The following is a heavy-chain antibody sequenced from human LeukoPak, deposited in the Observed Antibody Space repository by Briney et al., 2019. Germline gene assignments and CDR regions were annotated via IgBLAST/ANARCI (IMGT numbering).Heavy chain of an antibody. CDR1: GYTLTELS. CDR2: INPSGGST. V-gene: IGHV1-46*01. J-gene: IGHJ5*02. Sequence: ASVKVSCKVSGYTLTELSMHWVRQAPGKGLEWMGIINPSGGSTSYAQKFQGRVTMTRDTSTSTVYMELSSLRSEDTAVYYCARDRYSGYDNWFDLWGQGTLVTVSS. D-gene: IGHD5-12*01. CDR3: ARDRYSGYDNWFDL.